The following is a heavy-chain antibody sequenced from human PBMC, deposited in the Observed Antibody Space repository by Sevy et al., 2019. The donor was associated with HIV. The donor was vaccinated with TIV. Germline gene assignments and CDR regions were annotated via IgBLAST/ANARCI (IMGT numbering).Heavy chain of an antibody. D-gene: IGHD6-19*01. CDR1: GFTFSVYW. V-gene: IGHV3-7*01. CDR2: MKEDGSDK. CDR3: ARAPPYSSGWYGIDY. Sequence: GGSLRLSCAASGFTFSVYWMTWVRQAPGKGLEWVATMKEDGSDKDYVDSVKGRFTISRDNAKNSLYLQMNSLRAEDTAVYYCARAPPYSSGWYGIDYWGQGTLVTVSS. J-gene: IGHJ4*02.